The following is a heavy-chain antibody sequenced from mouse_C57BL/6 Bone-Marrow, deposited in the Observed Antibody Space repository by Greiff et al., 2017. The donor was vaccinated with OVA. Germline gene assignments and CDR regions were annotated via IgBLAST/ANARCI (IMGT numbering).Heavy chain of an antibody. Sequence: QVQLKESGAELVRPGTSVKVSCKASGYAFTNYLIEWVKQRPGQGLEWIGVINPGSGGTNYNEKFKGKATLTADKSSSTAYMQLSSLTSEDSAVYFCARTTMIKGWFAYWGQGTLVTVSA. CDR1: GYAFTNYL. J-gene: IGHJ3*01. D-gene: IGHD2-4*01. CDR2: INPGSGGT. V-gene: IGHV1-54*01. CDR3: ARTTMIKGWFAY.